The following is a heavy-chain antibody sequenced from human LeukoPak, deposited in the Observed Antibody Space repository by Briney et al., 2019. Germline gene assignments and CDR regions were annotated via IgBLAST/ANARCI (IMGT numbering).Heavy chain of an antibody. CDR2: IYYSGST. CDR1: GFSISSYY. D-gene: IGHD3-3*01. J-gene: IGHJ3*02. CDR3: ARERESITIFGVDTYLDFYI. Sequence: AESLSLTCTVSGFSISSYYWGWIRQAPGKGLEWVGDIYYSGSTNYNPSLKGRVTISGDTSKNKLYLQLSSVTAADTAVYYCARERESITIFGVDTYLDFYIWGQGTMVTVSS. V-gene: IGHV4-59*01.